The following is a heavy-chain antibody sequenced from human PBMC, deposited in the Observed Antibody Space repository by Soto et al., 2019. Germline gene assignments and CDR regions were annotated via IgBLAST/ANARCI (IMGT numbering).Heavy chain of an antibody. D-gene: IGHD2-21*01. Sequence: PGGSLRLSCAASGFTFSDYYMSWIRQAPGKGLEWVSYISSSGSTIYYADSVKGRFTISRDNAKNSLYLQMNSLRAEDTAVYYCAKVVLDHPRVPTSFDYWGQGTLVTVSS. V-gene: IGHV3-11*01. CDR1: GFTFSDYY. J-gene: IGHJ4*02. CDR3: AKVVLDHPRVPTSFDY. CDR2: ISSSGSTI.